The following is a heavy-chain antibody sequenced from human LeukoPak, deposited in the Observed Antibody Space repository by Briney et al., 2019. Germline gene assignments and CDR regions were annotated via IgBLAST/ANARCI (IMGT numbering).Heavy chain of an antibody. CDR3: ATNDLTGDRGLNAFDI. D-gene: IGHD7-27*01. Sequence: GESLRISCKGSGYSFTSYWIGWVRRMPGKGLEWMGIIYPGDSDTRYSPSFQGQVTISADKSISTAYLQWSSLKASDTAMYYCATNDLTGDRGLNAFDIWGQGTMVTVSS. V-gene: IGHV5-51*01. J-gene: IGHJ3*02. CDR1: GYSFTSYW. CDR2: IYPGDSDT.